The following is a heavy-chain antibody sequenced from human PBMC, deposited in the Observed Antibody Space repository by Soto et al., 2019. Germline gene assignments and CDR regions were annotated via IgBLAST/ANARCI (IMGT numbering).Heavy chain of an antibody. Sequence: GASVKVSCKTSGFTFSNSAVQWVRQARGQRLEWIAWIVVGSGNTNYAQNFQGRLTITRDMSTSTAYMELSSLRAEDTAVYYCAAELYSGGSCCSFDFWDRGTMVTGSS. CDR1: GFTFSNSA. D-gene: IGHD2-15*01. CDR2: IVVGSGNT. J-gene: IGHJ3*01. V-gene: IGHV1-58*01. CDR3: AAELYSGGSCCSFDF.